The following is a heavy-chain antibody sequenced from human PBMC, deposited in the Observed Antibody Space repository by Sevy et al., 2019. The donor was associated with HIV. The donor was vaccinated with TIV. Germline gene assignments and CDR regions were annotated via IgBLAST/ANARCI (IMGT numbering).Heavy chain of an antibody. CDR2: ISGSGGST. Sequence: GGSLRLSCAASGFTFSSYAMSWVRQAPGKGLEWVSAISGSGGSTYYADSVKGRFTISRDNSKNTLYLQMNSLRADDTAVYYCAKDSFERYSSSSWSFDYWGQGTLVTVSS. D-gene: IGHD6-6*01. CDR3: AKDSFERYSSSSWSFDY. V-gene: IGHV3-23*01. J-gene: IGHJ4*02. CDR1: GFTFSSYA.